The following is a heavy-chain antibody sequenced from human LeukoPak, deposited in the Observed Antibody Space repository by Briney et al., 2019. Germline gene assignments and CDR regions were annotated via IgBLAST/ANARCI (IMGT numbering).Heavy chain of an antibody. D-gene: IGHD6-19*01. V-gene: IGHV3-9*01. Sequence: GGSLRLSCAASGLTFDDYAMHWVRQAPGKGLEWVSGISWNSGSIGYADSVKGRFTISRDNAKNSLYLQMNSLRAEDTALYYCAKDMSSSGHKGFDYWGQGTLVTVSS. CDR3: AKDMSSSGHKGFDY. J-gene: IGHJ4*02. CDR1: GLTFDDYA. CDR2: ISWNSGSI.